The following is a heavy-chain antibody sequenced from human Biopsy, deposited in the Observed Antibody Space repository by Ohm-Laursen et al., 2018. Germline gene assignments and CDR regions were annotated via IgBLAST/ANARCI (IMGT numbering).Heavy chain of an antibody. J-gene: IGHJ4*02. CDR3: ARGSNDSGGLYFPR. V-gene: IGHV4-59*11. CDR1: GGSFTGHY. CDR2: ISCTGYT. D-gene: IGHD4-23*01. Sequence: SVTLSLTRTVSGGSFTGHYWSWIRQPPGKGLEWIGHISCTGYTSYNASLKSRVTISVDTSRNHFSLRLSSLTAADTAVYYCARGSNDSGGLYFPRWGQGTLLTVSS.